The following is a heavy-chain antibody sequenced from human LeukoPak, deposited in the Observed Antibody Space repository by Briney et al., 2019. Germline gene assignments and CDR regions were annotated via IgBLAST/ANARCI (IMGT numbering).Heavy chain of an antibody. J-gene: IGHJ4*02. CDR1: GYSISSGYY. D-gene: IGHD3-3*01. CDR2: IYHSGST. V-gene: IGHV4-38-2*02. Sequence: PSETLSLTCTVSGYSISSGYYWGWIRQPPGKGLEWIGSIYHSGSTHYNPSLKSRVTISVDTSKNQFSLKLSSVTAADTAVYYCASGVLRFLEWLFRRWGQGTLVIVSS. CDR3: ASGVLRFLEWLFRR.